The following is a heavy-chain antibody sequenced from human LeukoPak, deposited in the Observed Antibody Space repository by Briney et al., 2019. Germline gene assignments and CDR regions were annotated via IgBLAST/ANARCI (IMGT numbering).Heavy chain of an antibody. D-gene: IGHD2-2*01. CDR1: GGSFSGYY. V-gene: IGHV4-34*01. Sequence: SETLSLTCADYGGSFSGYYWSWIRQPPGKGLEWIGEINHSGSTNYNPPLKSRVTISLDTSKNQFSLKLSSVTAADTAVYYCARGWGDIVVVPAAVAAIGMDVWGQGTTVTVS. J-gene: IGHJ6*02. CDR2: INHSGST. CDR3: ARGWGDIVVVPAAVAAIGMDV.